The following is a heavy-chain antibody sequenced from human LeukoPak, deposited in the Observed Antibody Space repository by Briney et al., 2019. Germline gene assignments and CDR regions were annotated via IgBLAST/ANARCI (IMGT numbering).Heavy chain of an antibody. CDR2: VYDNDIS. CDR3: ARALVLATDDAFDI. CDR1: GASIRSYF. Sequence: SETLSLTCSVSGASIRSYFWSWIRQSPGKGLEWIGYVYDNDISNFNPSLESRVTILVDRSKSQFSLKLRSVTAADTAVYYCARALVLATDDAFDIWGPGTMTVSS. J-gene: IGHJ3*02. D-gene: IGHD5-12*01. V-gene: IGHV4-59*01.